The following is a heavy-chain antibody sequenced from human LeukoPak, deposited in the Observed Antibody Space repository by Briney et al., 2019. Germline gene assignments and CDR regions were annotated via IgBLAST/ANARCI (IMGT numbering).Heavy chain of an antibody. J-gene: IGHJ6*03. Sequence: PGGSLRLSCAASGFSLSSYAMSWVRQAPGKGLEWVASISGSGDDAYIADSVKGRFTISRDNSKKTLLLQMTSLRDGDTAVYYCARSLRHCTSTSCSLYYYMDVWGKGTTVTASS. CDR3: ARSLRHCTSTSCSLYYYMDV. CDR2: ISGSGDDA. CDR1: GFSLSSYA. D-gene: IGHD2-2*01. V-gene: IGHV3-23*01.